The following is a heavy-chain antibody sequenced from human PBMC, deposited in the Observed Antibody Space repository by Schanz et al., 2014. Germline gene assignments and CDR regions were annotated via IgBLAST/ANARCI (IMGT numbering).Heavy chain of an antibody. V-gene: IGHV3-7*01. J-gene: IGHJ5*02. CDR3: ARAGYDADNWFDP. CDR1: GFTFDKYA. Sequence: EVQLVESGGGLVQPGKSLRLSCAASGFTFDKYAMHWVRQAPGKGLEWVANIKKDGSEKYYVDSVKGRFTISRDNAKNSLFLQMNSLRPEDTAVYYCARAGYDADNWFDPWGQGTLVTVSS. D-gene: IGHD2-2*01. CDR2: IKKDGSEK.